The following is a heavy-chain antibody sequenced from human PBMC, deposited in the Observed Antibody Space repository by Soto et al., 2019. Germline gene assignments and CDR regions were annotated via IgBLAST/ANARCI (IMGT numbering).Heavy chain of an antibody. CDR3: ARDGFHPVYNWFDP. V-gene: IGHV1-69*13. CDR1: GGTFSSYA. CDR2: IIPIFGTA. Sequence: SVKVSCKASGGTFSSYAISWVRQAPGQGLEWMGGIIPIFGTANYAQKFQGRVTITADESTSTAYMELSSLRSEDTAVYYCARDGFHPVYNWFDPWGQGTLVTVSS. D-gene: IGHD2-8*01. J-gene: IGHJ5*02.